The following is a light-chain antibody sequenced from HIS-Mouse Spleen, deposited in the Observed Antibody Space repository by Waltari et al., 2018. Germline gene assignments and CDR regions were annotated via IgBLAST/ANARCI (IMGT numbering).Light chain of an antibody. CDR3: CSYAGSYTRV. CDR2: DVS. Sequence: QSALTQPRSVSGSPGPSVTISCTGTSSDVGGYNYVSWYQHHPGKAPKLMIYDVSKRPSGVPDRFSGSKSGNTASLTISGLQAEDEADYYCCSYAGSYTRVFGGGTKLTVL. J-gene: IGLJ3*02. V-gene: IGLV2-11*01. CDR1: SSDVGGYNY.